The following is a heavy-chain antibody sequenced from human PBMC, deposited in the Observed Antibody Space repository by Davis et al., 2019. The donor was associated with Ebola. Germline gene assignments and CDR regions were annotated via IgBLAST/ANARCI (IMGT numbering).Heavy chain of an antibody. CDR2: INSDGSNT. V-gene: IGHV3-74*01. CDR1: GFTLSSYW. Sequence: HTGGSLRLSCAASGFTLSSYWMHWVRQAPGKGLVWVSRINSDGSNTNYADSVKGRFTISRDNAKNSLYLQMNSLRDEDTAVYYCARGWDYFDYWGQGTLVTVSS. CDR3: ARGWDYFDY. J-gene: IGHJ4*02. D-gene: IGHD1-26*01.